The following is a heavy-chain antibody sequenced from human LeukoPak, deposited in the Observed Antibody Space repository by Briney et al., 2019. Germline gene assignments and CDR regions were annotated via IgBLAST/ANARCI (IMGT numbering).Heavy chain of an antibody. Sequence: QPGRSLRLSCAASGFTFSHYGMHWVRQAPGKGLEWVAVIWYDGSKIVYADSVKGRFTISRDNFKNTLSLQMNSLRAEDTAVYYCARDHPWDSCYFDYWGQGTLISVSS. CDR2: IWYDGSKI. CDR1: GFTFSHYG. D-gene: IGHD1-26*01. CDR3: ARDHPWDSCYFDY. V-gene: IGHV3-33*01. J-gene: IGHJ4*02.